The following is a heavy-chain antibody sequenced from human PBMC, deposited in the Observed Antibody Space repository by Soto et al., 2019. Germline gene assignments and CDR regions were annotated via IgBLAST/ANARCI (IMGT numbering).Heavy chain of an antibody. Sequence: SATLSLTCTVSGGSISSYYWNWIRQSPGKGLEWIGYIYYSGSTNYNPSLKSRVTISVDTSKNQFSLKLSSVTAADTAVYYCARGYCSGGNCYRFNFDYWGQGTLVTVS. V-gene: IGHV4-59*01. CDR3: ARGYCSGGNCYRFNFDY. CDR1: GGSISSYY. J-gene: IGHJ4*02. CDR2: IYYSGST. D-gene: IGHD2-15*01.